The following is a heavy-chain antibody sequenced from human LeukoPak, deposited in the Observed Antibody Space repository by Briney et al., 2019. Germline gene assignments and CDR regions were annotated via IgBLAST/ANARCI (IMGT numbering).Heavy chain of an antibody. V-gene: IGHV3-30*02. D-gene: IGHD3-10*01. CDR3: AKGGQYYGSGSHRRGHYFDS. J-gene: IGHJ4*02. CDR2: LRSDGSNK. CDR1: GFTFSSYG. Sequence: TGGSLRLSCAASGFTFSSYGMHWVRQAPGKGLEGVALLRSDGSNKYYADSVKGRFTISRDNSKNTLYLQMSSLRAEDTAVYYCAKGGQYYGSGSHRRGHYFDSWGQGTLVTVSS.